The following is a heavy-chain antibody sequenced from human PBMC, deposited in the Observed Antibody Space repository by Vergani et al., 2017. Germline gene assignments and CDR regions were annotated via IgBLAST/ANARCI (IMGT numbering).Heavy chain of an antibody. CDR2: IKSKAYGETT. D-gene: IGHD3-10*01. CDR3: TTDITGVSYFAY. CDR1: GFTFSNAW. V-gene: IGHV3-15*07. Sequence: EVQLVESGGGLVKPGGSLRLSCAVSGFTFSNAWMNWARQAPGKGLEWVGRIKSKAYGETTDYAAPVKGRFTISRGDSKNTLFLQMNSLKIEDTAVYYCTTDITGVSYFAYWGQGTLVTVSS. J-gene: IGHJ4*02.